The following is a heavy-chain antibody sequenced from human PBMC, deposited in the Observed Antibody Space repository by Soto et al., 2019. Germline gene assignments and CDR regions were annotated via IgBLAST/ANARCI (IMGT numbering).Heavy chain of an antibody. CDR3: AADLDRQQLVRDYYYYGMDV. CDR2: IVVGSGNT. V-gene: IGHV1-58*01. CDR1: GFTFTSSA. Sequence: ASVKVSCKASGFTFTSSAVQWVRQARGQLLEWIGWIVVGSGNTNYAQKFQERVTITRDMSTSTAYMELSSLRSEDTVVYYCAADLDRQQLVRDYYYYGMDVWGQGTTVTVSS. D-gene: IGHD6-13*01. J-gene: IGHJ6*02.